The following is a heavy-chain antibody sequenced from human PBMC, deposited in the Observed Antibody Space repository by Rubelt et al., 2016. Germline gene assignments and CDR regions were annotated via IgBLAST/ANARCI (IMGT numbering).Heavy chain of an antibody. D-gene: IGHD3-22*01. J-gene: IGHJ4*02. CDR3: ARGDSSGFYKGNY. Sequence: QVQIVQSGAEVKKPGASVKVSCKASGYTFDNYAMHWVRQAPGQRLEWMGWISAGNGNTGYSQKFQGRVTIARDTSSSTVYMEVRSLRSEDTAMYYCARGDSSGFYKGNYWGQGTLVTVSS. CDR1: GYTFDNYA. CDR2: ISAGNGNT. V-gene: IGHV1-3*01.